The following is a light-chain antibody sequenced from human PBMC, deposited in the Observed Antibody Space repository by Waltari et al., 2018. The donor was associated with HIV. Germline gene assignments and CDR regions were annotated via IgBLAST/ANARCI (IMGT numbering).Light chain of an antibody. CDR1: SSDVGGYNY. V-gene: IGLV2-14*03. Sequence: QSALTQHASVSGSPGQSITISCTGTSSDVGGYNYVSWYQQHPGKAPKLMIYHVRNRPSGVSNRFSGSKSGNTASLTISGLQAEDEADYYGTSYTSSNTLVIFGGGTKLTVL. CDR3: TSYTSSNTLVI. CDR2: HVR. J-gene: IGLJ2*01.